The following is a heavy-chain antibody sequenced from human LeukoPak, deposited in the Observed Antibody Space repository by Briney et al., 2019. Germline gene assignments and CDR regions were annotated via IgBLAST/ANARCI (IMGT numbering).Heavy chain of an antibody. D-gene: IGHD2-15*01. V-gene: IGHV4-30-2*01. Sequence: PSETLSLTCAVSGGSISSGGYSWRWIRQPPGKGLEWIGYIYHSGSTYYNPSLKSRVTISVDRSKNQFSLKLSSVTAADTAVYYCARDSVVVAATGGGYWYFDLWGRGTLVIVSS. CDR1: GGSISSGGYS. J-gene: IGHJ2*01. CDR2: IYHSGST. CDR3: ARDSVVVAATGGGYWYFDL.